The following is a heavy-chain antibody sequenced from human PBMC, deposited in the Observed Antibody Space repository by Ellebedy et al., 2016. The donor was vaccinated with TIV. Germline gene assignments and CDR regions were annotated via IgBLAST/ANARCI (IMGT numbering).Heavy chain of an antibody. V-gene: IGHV4-30-4*01. D-gene: IGHD2-15*01. CDR2: IYYSGST. CDR1: GGSISSGDYY. Sequence: MPSETLSLTCTVSGGSISSGDYYWSWIRQPPGKGLEWIGYIYYSGSTYYNPSLKSRVTISVDTAKNQFSLKLSAVTAADTAVYYWARGLGYCSGGSCYIDAFDIWGQGTMVTVSS. CDR3: ARGLGYCSGGSCYIDAFDI. J-gene: IGHJ3*02.